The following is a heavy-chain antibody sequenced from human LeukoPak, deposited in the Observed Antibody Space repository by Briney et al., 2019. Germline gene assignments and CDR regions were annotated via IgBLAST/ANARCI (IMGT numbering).Heavy chain of an antibody. Sequence: AGGSLRLSCAASGFTFGSYAMSWVRQAPGKGLEWVSAISGSGGSTYYADSVKGRFTISRDNSKNTLYLQMNSLRAEDTAVYYCAKDPRDIVVVPVPEWFDPWGQGTLVTVSS. J-gene: IGHJ5*02. CDR3: AKDPRDIVVVPVPEWFDP. D-gene: IGHD2-2*01. CDR1: GFTFGSYA. V-gene: IGHV3-23*01. CDR2: ISGSGGST.